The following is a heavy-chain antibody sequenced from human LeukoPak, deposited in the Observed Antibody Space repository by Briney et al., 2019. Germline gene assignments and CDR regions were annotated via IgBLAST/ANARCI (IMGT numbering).Heavy chain of an antibody. CDR1: AYAFTAYY. V-gene: IGHV1-46*01. CDR3: ARDQEGFDY. Sequence: GASVKVSCKASAYAFTAYYLHWVRQAPGQGLEWMGMIYPRDGSTSYAQNFQGRVTVTRDTSTTTVHMELRGLRSEDTAVYYCARDQEGFDYWGQGTVVTVSS. CDR2: IYPRDGST. J-gene: IGHJ4*02.